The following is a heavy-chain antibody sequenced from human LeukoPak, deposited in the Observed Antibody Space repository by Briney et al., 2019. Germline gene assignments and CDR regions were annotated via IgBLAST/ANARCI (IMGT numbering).Heavy chain of an antibody. Sequence: SETLSLTCAVYGGSFSGHYWHWFRQPPGKGLEWIGAIHTSVGTDYNPSFKSRVAMSGDTSKNQFSLKLSPVTAADTAVYYGAGHFDVDLWGPGTLVTVSS. CDR1: GGSFSGHY. CDR2: IHTSVGT. V-gene: IGHV4-34*01. CDR3: AGHFDVDL. J-gene: IGHJ2*01.